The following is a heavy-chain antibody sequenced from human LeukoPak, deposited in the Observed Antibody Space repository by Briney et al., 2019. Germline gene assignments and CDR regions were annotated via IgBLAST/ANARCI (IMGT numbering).Heavy chain of an antibody. V-gene: IGHV3-74*01. D-gene: IGHD3-10*01. CDR2: IKTDGSST. J-gene: IGHJ4*02. CDR1: GFTFSSYW. Sequence: GGSLRLSCAASGFTFSSYWMHWVRHAPGKGLVWVSRIKTDGSSTSYADSVKGRFTISRDNAKNTLYLQMNSLRAEDTAIYYCARDQYYDSGSYAIDYWGQGTLVTVSS. CDR3: ARDQYYDSGSYAIDY.